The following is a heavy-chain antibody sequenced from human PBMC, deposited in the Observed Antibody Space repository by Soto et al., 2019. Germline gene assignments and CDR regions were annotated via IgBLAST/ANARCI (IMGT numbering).Heavy chain of an antibody. CDR3: ARESWFGELRPDYYYYGMDV. J-gene: IGHJ6*02. V-gene: IGHV4-31*03. CDR1: GGSISSGGYY. Sequence: PSETLSLTCTVSGGSISSGGYYWSWIRQHPGKGLEWIGYIYYSGSTYYNPSLKSRVTIPVDTSKNQFSLKLSSVTAADTAVYYCARESWFGELRPDYYYYGMDVWGQGTTVTVSS. CDR2: IYYSGST. D-gene: IGHD3-10*01.